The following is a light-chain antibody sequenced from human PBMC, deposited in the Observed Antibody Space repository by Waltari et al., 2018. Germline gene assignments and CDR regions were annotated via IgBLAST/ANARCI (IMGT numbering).Light chain of an antibody. V-gene: IGLV2-14*03. CDR2: DVS. CDR1: SRDVGASKY. Sequence: QSALTQPASVSGSPGQSITISCTGTSRDVGASKYISWYQQHPGKVPKVMIFDVSNRPSGVSNRFSGSKSGNTASLTISGLQAEDEADYYCTSYTSRNTLVFGSGTKVTVL. CDR3: TSYTSRNTLV. J-gene: IGLJ1*01.